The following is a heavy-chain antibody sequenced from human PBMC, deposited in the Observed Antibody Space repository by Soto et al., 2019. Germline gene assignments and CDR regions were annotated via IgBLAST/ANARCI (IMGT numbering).Heavy chain of an antibody. V-gene: IGHV3-23*01. J-gene: IGHJ4*02. CDR2: ISGSGGST. CDR3: AKDPSAIVATIDY. CDR1: GFTFSSYA. D-gene: IGHD5-12*01. Sequence: PGGSLRLSCAASGFTFSSYAMSWVRQAPGKGLEWVSAISGSGGSTYYADSVKGRLSISRDNSKNTLYLQMNSLRAEDTAVYYCAKDPSAIVATIDYWGQGTLVTVSS.